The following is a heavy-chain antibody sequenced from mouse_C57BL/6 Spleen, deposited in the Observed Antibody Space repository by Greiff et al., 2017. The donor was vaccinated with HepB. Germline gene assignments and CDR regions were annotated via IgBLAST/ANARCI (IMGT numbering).Heavy chain of an antibody. Sequence: QVQLQQPGAELVKPGASVKLSCKASGYTFTSYWMQWVKQRPGQGLEWIGEIDPSDSYTNYNQKFKGKATLTVDTSSSTAYMQLSSLTSEDSAVYYCARLGRGGYWGQGTTLTVSS. CDR2: IDPSDSYT. J-gene: IGHJ2*01. CDR1: GYTFTSYW. V-gene: IGHV1-50*01. CDR3: ARLGRGGY. D-gene: IGHD4-1*01.